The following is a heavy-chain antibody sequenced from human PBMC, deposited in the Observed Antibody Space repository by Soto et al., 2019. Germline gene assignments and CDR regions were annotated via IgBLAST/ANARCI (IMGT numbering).Heavy chain of an antibody. CDR3: AGVGNYYCYYMDV. CDR2: ISSSSSTI. Sequence: EVQLVESGGGLVQPGGSLRLSCAASGFTFSSYNMNWVRQAPGKGLEWVSYISSSSSTIYYAYSVKGRFTISRGNANNALYLQTKGLRAEDGAVYYCAGVGNYYCYYMDVGGKASAVTVSS. J-gene: IGHJ6*03. CDR1: GFTFSSYN. V-gene: IGHV3-48*01. D-gene: IGHD6-13*01.